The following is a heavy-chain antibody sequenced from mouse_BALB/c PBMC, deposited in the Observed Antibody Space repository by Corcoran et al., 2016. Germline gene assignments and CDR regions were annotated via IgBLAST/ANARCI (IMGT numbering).Heavy chain of an antibody. Sequence: QVQLQQSGAELVKPVASVKLSCKASGYTFTSYDINWVRQRLEQGLEWIGWIFPGDGSTKYNEKFKSKATLTTDKSSSTDYMQLSRLTSEDSAVYFCARSGNYYGSFPFAYWGQGTLVTVSA. CDR3: ARSGNYYGSFPFAY. CDR2: IFPGDGST. V-gene: IGHV1-85*01. CDR1: GYTFTSYD. J-gene: IGHJ3*01. D-gene: IGHD1-1*01.